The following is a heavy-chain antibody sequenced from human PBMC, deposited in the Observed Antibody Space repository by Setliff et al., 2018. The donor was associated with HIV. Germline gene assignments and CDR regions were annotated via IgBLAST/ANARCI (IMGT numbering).Heavy chain of an antibody. Sequence: SVKVSCKASGGTFSSYVISWVRQAPGQGPEWMGGIIPMYGVTNYAQKFQGRVTITTDESTSTAYMELSRLRSEDTAFYYCARRAHDSETGYWGQGTLVTVTS. CDR1: GGTFSSYV. CDR3: ARRAHDSETGY. V-gene: IGHV1-69*05. D-gene: IGHD3-3*01. J-gene: IGHJ4*02. CDR2: IIPMYGVT.